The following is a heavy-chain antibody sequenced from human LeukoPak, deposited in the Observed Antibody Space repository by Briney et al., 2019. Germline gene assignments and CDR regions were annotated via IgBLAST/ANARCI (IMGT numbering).Heavy chain of an antibody. CDR3: ARGSVAAAGMGVGYYYMDV. CDR2: IIPIFGTA. Sequence: ASVTVSCKASGGTFSSYAISWVRQAPGQGLEWMGGIIPIFGTANYAQKFQGRVTITTDESTSTAYMELSSLRSEDTAVYYCARGSVAAAGMGVGYYYMDVWGKGTTVTVSS. D-gene: IGHD6-13*01. J-gene: IGHJ6*03. V-gene: IGHV1-69*05. CDR1: GGTFSSYA.